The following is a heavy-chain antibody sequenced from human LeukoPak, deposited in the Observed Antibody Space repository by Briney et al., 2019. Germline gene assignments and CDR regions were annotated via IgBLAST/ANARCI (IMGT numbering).Heavy chain of an antibody. CDR3: ARENTMVRAFDY. V-gene: IGHV3-53*01. Sequence: GGSLRLSCAASGLTVSSNYMSWVRQAPGKGLEWVSVIYSGGSTYYADSVKGRFTISRDNSKNTLYLQMNSLRAEDTAVYYCARENTMVRAFDYWGQGTLVTVSS. CDR1: GLTVSSNY. J-gene: IGHJ4*02. CDR2: IYSGGST. D-gene: IGHD3-10*01.